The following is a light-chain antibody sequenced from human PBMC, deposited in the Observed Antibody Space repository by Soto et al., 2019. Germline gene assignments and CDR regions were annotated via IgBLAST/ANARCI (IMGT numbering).Light chain of an antibody. CDR3: QQDGNSPRT. V-gene: IGKV3-20*01. Sequence: EIVLTQSPGTLSLSPGERATLSCRASQSVSSSYLAWYQQKPGQAPRLLIYDTSSRATGIPDRFSSSGSGTDVTLTISRLEPDDCAVYYCQQDGNSPRTFGQGTKVEIK. J-gene: IGKJ1*01. CDR2: DTS. CDR1: QSVSSSY.